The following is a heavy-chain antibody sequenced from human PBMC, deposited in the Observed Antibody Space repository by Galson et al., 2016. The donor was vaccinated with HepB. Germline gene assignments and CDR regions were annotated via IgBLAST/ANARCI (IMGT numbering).Heavy chain of an antibody. V-gene: IGHV3-23*01. J-gene: IGHJ4*02. Sequence: SLRLSCAASGFVFSSFGLSCLRQAPGKGLEWVASISTRRTTYYSDSVQGRFTISRDNSNNTLYLQMNGLRAEDTAVYYCAKERLVRRIFDHWGQGTL. D-gene: IGHD1-1*01. CDR1: GFVFSSFG. CDR3: AKERLVRRIFDH. CDR2: ISTRRTT.